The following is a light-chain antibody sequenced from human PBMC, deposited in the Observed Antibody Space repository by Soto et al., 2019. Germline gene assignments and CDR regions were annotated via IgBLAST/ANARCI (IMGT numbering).Light chain of an antibody. CDR2: DAS. V-gene: IGKV3-20*01. CDR3: QQYGSSPWT. Sequence: EIVFTQSPGTLSLSPGERATLSCRASQSVSNNYLAWYQQKPGQAPRLLIYDASTGATGIPDRFSGSGSGTDFTLTISRLEPEDFAVYYCQQYGSSPWTFGQGTKVDIK. CDR1: QSVSNNY. J-gene: IGKJ1*01.